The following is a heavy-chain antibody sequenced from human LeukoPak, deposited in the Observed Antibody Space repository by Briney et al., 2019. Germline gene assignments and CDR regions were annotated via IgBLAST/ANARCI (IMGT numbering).Heavy chain of an antibody. D-gene: IGHD2-2*01. CDR1: GFTFSSYA. CDR3: ARTPLVRYFDS. V-gene: IGHV3-23*01. Sequence: PGGSLRLSCAASGFTFSSYAMSWVRQARGKGLEWVSAVSGSAGTTYYADSVKGRCTISRDNSKNTLYLQMNSLRAEDTALYYCARTPLVRYFDSWGQGTLVTVSS. J-gene: IGHJ4*02. CDR2: VSGSAGTT.